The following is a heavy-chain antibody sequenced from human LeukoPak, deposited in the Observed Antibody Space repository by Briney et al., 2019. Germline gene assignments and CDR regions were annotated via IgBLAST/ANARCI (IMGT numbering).Heavy chain of an antibody. CDR2: ISYSGTT. V-gene: IGHV4-31*03. J-gene: IGHJ4*02. D-gene: IGHD1-1*01. CDR3: ARVRGTNPYFDY. CDR1: GGSISSGGYY. Sequence: SQTLSLTCTVSGGSISSGGYYWSWIRQHPGKGLEWIGYISYSGTTYYNPSLKSRVTISVDTSKNQFSLKLTSVTAADTAVYYCARVRGTNPYFDYWGQGTLVTVSS.